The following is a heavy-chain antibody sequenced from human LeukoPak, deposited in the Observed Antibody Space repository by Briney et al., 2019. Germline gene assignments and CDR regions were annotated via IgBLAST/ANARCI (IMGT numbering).Heavy chain of an antibody. V-gene: IGHV3-9*01. CDR3: ASGMRVGPNI. CDR1: GFTFDDYA. J-gene: IGHJ4*02. Sequence: GGSLRLSCAASGFTFDDYAMHWVRQAPGKGLEWVSGISWNSGSIGYADSVKGRFTISRDNGKNSLYLQMNSLRAEDTAVYYCASGMRVGPNIWGQGTLVTVSS. D-gene: IGHD1-26*01. CDR2: ISWNSGSI.